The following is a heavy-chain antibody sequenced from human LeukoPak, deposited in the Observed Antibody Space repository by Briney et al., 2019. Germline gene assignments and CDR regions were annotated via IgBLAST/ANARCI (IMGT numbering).Heavy chain of an antibody. J-gene: IGHJ4*02. CDR1: GGSFSGYY. D-gene: IGHD3-22*01. Sequence: SETLSLTCAVYGGSFSGYYWSWIRQPPGKGLEWIGEINHSGSTNYNPSLKSRVTISVDTSKNQFSLKLSSVTAADTAVYYCARGLGRSSGYFRLQNRRFDYWGQGTLVTVSS. V-gene: IGHV4-34*01. CDR2: INHSGST. CDR3: ARGLGRSSGYFRLQNRRFDY.